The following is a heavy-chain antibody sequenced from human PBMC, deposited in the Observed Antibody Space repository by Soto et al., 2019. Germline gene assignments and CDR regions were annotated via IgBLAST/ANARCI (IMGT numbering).Heavy chain of an antibody. V-gene: IGHV3-30*18. J-gene: IGHJ4*02. D-gene: IGHD2-21*02. Sequence: GGSLRLSCAASGFTFSSYGMHWVRQAPGKGLEWVAVISYDGSNKYYADSVKGRFTISRDNSKNTLYLQMNSLRAEDTAVYYCAKPQLTATYYFDYWGQGTLVTVSS. CDR3: AKPQLTATYYFDY. CDR2: ISYDGSNK. CDR1: GFTFSSYG.